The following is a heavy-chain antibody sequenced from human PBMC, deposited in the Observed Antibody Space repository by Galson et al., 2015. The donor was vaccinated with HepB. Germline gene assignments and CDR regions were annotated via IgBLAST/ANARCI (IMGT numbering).Heavy chain of an antibody. CDR2: ISGSGTTT. J-gene: IGHJ3*02. CDR1: GLTFSTYA. Sequence: SLRLSCAASGLTFSTYAMSWVRQAPGKGLEWVSVISGSGTTTYYADSVKGRFTISRDNPRNTLFLQMNNLRVEDTAIYYCARGSLGFDAFDIWGQGTLVAVSP. D-gene: IGHD3-16*01. CDR3: ARGSLGFDAFDI. V-gene: IGHV3-23*01.